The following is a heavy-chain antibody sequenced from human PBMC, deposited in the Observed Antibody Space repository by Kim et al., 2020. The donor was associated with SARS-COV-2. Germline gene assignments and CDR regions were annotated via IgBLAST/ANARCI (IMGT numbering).Heavy chain of an antibody. CDR3: ARQAVTGRDRRFDY. CDR2: IYSSGST. CDR1: GGSISSYY. J-gene: IGHJ4*02. Sequence: SETLSLTCTVSGGSISSYYWSWIRQPAGKGLEWIGRIYSSGSTDYNSSLKSRVTMSVDTSKYQLSLKLSSVTAADTAVYHCARQAVTGRDRRFDYWGQGILVTVSS. V-gene: IGHV4-4*07. D-gene: IGHD6-19*01.